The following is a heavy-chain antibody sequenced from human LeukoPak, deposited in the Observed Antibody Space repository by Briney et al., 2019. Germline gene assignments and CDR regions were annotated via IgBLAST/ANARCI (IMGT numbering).Heavy chain of an antibody. CDR3: AREVIGGRLLWFGELLSTGMGYFDY. D-gene: IGHD3-10*01. CDR2: IYYSGST. V-gene: IGHV4-59*01. J-gene: IGHJ4*02. CDR1: GGSISSYY. Sequence: KPSETLSLTCTVSGGSISSYYWSWIRQPPGKGLEWIGYIYYSGSTNYNPSLKSRVTISVDTSKNQFSLKLSSVTAADTAVYYCAREVIGGRLLWFGELLSTGMGYFDYWGQGTLVTVSS.